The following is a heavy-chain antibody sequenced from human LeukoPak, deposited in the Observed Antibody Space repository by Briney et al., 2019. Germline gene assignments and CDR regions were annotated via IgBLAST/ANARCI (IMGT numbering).Heavy chain of an antibody. V-gene: IGHV3-74*01. D-gene: IGHD5-18*01. CDR1: GFSFNNYW. J-gene: IGHJ4*02. CDR3: AGAWIQPDS. Sequence: GGSLRLSCAASGFSFNNYWMHWVRQAPGKGLVWVSHINSDGSSTSYTDSVKGRFTISRDNAQTTLYLQMNSLRAEDTAVYYCAGAWIQPDSWGQGTLVTVSS. CDR2: INSDGSST.